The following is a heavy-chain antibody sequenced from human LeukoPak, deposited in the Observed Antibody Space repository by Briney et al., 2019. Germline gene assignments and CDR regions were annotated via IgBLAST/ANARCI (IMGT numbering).Heavy chain of an antibody. CDR1: GGSISSYY. CDR3: ARADWDYEASNDY. Sequence: SETLSLTCTVSGGSISSYYWSWIRQPPGKGLEWIGYIYYSGSTNYNPSLKSRVTISVDTSKNQFSLKLSSVTAADTAVYYCARADWDYEASNDYWGQGTLVTVSS. J-gene: IGHJ4*02. CDR2: IYYSGST. V-gene: IGHV4-59*01. D-gene: IGHD3-22*01.